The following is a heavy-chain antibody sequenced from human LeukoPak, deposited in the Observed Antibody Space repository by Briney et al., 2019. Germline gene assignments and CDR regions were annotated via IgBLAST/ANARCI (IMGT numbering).Heavy chain of an antibody. V-gene: IGHV5-51*01. Sequence: GESLKTSCKGSGYSFTSYWIGWVRQMPGKGLEWMGIIYPGDSDIRYSPSFQGQVAISADKSISTAYLQWSSLKASDTAMYYCARQWGSYTAPFDYWGQGTLVTVSS. J-gene: IGHJ4*02. CDR2: IYPGDSDI. D-gene: IGHD3-3*01. CDR1: GYSFTSYW. CDR3: ARQWGSYTAPFDY.